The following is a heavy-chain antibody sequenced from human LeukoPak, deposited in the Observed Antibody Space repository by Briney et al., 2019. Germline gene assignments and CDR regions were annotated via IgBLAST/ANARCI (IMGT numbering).Heavy chain of an antibody. CDR1: GFTFSSYA. CDR3: LKNKSAYNKGTRGVFDI. J-gene: IGHJ3*02. Sequence: GGSLRLSCAASGFTFSSYAMNWVRQAPGKGLEWVAVISYDGSNKYYADSVKGRFTISRDNAKNSLYLQMNSLRAEDMALYYCLKNKSAYNKGTRGVFDIWGQGTMVTVSS. CDR2: ISYDGSNK. V-gene: IGHV3-30*04. D-gene: IGHD2-21*01.